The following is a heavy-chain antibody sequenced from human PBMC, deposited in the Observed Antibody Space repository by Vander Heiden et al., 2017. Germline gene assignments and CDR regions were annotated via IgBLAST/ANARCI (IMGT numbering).Heavy chain of an antibody. V-gene: IGHV1-2*06. CDR1: GYTFSGYY. CDR2: INPNGGGT. D-gene: IGHD3-3*01. Sequence: QVQLVQSGAEVTKPGAPVKVSCKASGYTFSGYYMPWVRQAPGQGLEWMGRINPNGGGTNYAQKFQGRVTMTRDTSISTAYMELSRLRSDDTAVYYCARDPEQLFWSGYFGWFDPWGQGTLVTVSS. J-gene: IGHJ5*02. CDR3: ARDPEQLFWSGYFGWFDP.